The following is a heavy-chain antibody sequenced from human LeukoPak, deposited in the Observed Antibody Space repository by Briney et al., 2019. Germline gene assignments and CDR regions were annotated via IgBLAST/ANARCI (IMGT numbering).Heavy chain of an antibody. J-gene: IGHJ3*02. V-gene: IGHV3-20*04. CDR2: INWNGGST. CDR1: GFTFDDYG. Sequence: GGSLRLSCAASGFTFDDYGMSWVRQAPGKGLEWVSGINWNGGSTGYADSVKGRFTISRDNAKNSLYLQMNSLRAEDTALYYCARGVGYCSADSCPTSNDDAFDIWGQGTMVTVSS. D-gene: IGHD2-15*01. CDR3: ARGVGYCSADSCPTSNDDAFDI.